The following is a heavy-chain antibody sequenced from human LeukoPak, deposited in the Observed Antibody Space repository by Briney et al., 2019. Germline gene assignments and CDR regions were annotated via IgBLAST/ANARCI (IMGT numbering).Heavy chain of an antibody. CDR2: INQGGSDT. Sequence: GGSLRLSCVASGFTFSSTWMTWVRQAPGKGLEWVANINQGGSDTYYVDSVKGRFTVSRDNAKNSLYLQMYSLRAEDTAVYYCARGIDEWLYLNYWGQGALVTVSS. D-gene: IGHD3-3*01. J-gene: IGHJ4*02. V-gene: IGHV3-7*04. CDR1: GFTFSSTW. CDR3: ARGIDEWLYLNY.